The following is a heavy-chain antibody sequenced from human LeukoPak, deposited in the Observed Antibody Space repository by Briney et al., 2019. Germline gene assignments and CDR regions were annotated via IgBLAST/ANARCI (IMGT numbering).Heavy chain of an antibody. CDR1: GGSSSVYY. Sequence: KPSETLSLTCAVYGGSSSVYYWSWIRQPPAKGLEWIGEINHSGSTNYNPSLKSRVTMSVDTSKNQFSLKLTSVTAADTAVYYGARVEYQLLTWRHLGDYWGQGTLVTVSS. J-gene: IGHJ4*02. CDR3: ARVEYQLLTWRHLGDY. D-gene: IGHD2-2*01. V-gene: IGHV4-34*01. CDR2: INHSGST.